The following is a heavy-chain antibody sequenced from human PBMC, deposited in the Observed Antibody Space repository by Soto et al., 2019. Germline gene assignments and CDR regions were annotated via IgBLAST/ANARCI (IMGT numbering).Heavy chain of an antibody. D-gene: IGHD3-10*01. CDR1: GGSISSSNW. J-gene: IGHJ4*02. Sequence: QVQLQESGPGLVKPSGTLSLTCAVSGGSISSSNWWSWVRQPPGKGLEWIGESYHSGSTNYNPSLKSRVTLSVETFKNQFSLMLRSVTAADTAVYYCARVSGVEYYGSGLDYWGQGTLVTVSS. V-gene: IGHV4-4*02. CDR3: ARVSGVEYYGSGLDY. CDR2: SYHSGST.